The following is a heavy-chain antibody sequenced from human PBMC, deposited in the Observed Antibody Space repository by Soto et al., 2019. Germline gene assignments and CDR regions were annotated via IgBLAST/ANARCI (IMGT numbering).Heavy chain of an antibody. V-gene: IGHV3-30*03. Sequence: QVQLVESGGGVVQPGRSLRLSCAASGFTFSSYGMHWVRQAPGKGLEWVAVISYDGSNKYYADSVKGRFTISRDNSKNPLYLQMNSLRSEDTDVYYCATHGVAAASYGGWFDPWGQGTLVTVSS. CDR1: GFTFSSYG. CDR3: ATHGVAAASYGGWFDP. J-gene: IGHJ5*02. CDR2: ISYDGSNK. D-gene: IGHD6-13*01.